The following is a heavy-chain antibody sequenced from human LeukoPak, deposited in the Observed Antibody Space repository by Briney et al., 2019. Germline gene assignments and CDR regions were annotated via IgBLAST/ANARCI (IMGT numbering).Heavy chain of an antibody. CDR1: GYTFTSYG. CDR3: ARRGNVLLWFGESARGWFDP. D-gene: IGHD3-10*01. CDR2: INPSGGST. Sequence: ASVKVSCKASGYTFTSYGISWVRQAPGQGLEWMGIINPSGGSTSYAQKFQGRVTMTRDTSTSTVYMELSSLRSEDTAVYYCARRGNVLLWFGESARGWFDPWGQGTLVTVSS. V-gene: IGHV1-46*01. J-gene: IGHJ5*02.